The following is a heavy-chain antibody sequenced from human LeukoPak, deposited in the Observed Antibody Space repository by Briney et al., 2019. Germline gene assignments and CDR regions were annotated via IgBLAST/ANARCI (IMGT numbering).Heavy chain of an antibody. CDR3: ARGYCSGGSCDTNYYYYYMDV. D-gene: IGHD2-15*01. CDR1: GYSISSGHY. J-gene: IGHJ6*03. V-gene: IGHV4-38-2*02. Sequence: TSETLSLTCTVSGYSISSGHYWGWIRQPPGKGLEWIGSMYHSGSTYYNPPLKSRVTISEDTSKNQFSLKLSSVTAADTAVYYCARGYCSGGSCDTNYYYYYMDVWGKGTTVTVSS. CDR2: MYHSGST.